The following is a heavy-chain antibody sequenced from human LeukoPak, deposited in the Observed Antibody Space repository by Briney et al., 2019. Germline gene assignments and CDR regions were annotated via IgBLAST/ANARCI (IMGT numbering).Heavy chain of an antibody. V-gene: IGHV3-21*01. D-gene: IGHD1-26*01. CDR2: ISSSSSYI. Sequence: GGSLRLSCAASGFTFSSYSMNWVRQAPGKGLEWVSSISSSSSYIYYADSVKGRFTISRDNAKNSLYLQMNSLRAEDTAVYYCARDRSPGGGATHFDNWGQGTLVTVSS. J-gene: IGHJ4*02. CDR1: GFTFSSYS. CDR3: ARDRSPGGGATHFDN.